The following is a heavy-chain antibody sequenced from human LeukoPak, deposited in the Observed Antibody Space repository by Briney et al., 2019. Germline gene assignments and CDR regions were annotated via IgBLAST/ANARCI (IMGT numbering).Heavy chain of an antibody. CDR2: ISWNSGSI. CDR1: GFTFDDYA. CDR3: AKGQYGSGTVYFDY. Sequence: GGSLRLSCAASGFTFDDYAMHWVRQAPGKGLEWVSGISWNSGSIGYADSVKGRFTISRDNAKNSLYLQMNSLRAEDTAVYYCAKGQYGSGTVYFDYWGQGTLVTVSS. J-gene: IGHJ4*02. V-gene: IGHV3-9*01. D-gene: IGHD3-10*01.